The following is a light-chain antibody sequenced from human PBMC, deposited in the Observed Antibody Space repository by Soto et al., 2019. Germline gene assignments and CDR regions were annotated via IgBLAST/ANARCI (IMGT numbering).Light chain of an antibody. CDR3: QHYNSYSEA. CDR2: KAS. CDR1: QTISSW. J-gene: IGKJ1*01. Sequence: DIQMTQSPSTLSGSVGDRVTITCRASQTISSWLALYQQKPGKAPKLLIYKASTLKSGVPSRFSGSGSGTEFTLTISSLQPDDFATHYCQHYNSYSEAFGQATKVDIK. V-gene: IGKV1-5*03.